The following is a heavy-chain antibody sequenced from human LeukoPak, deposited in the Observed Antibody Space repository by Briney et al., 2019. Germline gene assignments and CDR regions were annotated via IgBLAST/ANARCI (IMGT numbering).Heavy chain of an antibody. CDR3: ARVAKYYYGSETYYFFEH. CDR1: GFTFSSYA. J-gene: IGHJ4*02. D-gene: IGHD3-10*01. V-gene: IGHV3-23*01. Sequence: PGGSLRLSCAASGFTFSSYAMSWVRQAPGKGLEWVSSISGSDGTTYYADSVKGRFTISRDNSKYTLSLQMNSLRVEDTAVYYCARVAKYYYGSETYYFFEHWGQGTPVTASS. CDR2: ISGSDGTT.